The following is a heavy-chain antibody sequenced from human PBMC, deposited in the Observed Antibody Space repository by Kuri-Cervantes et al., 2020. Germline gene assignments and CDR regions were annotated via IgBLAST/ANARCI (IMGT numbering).Heavy chain of an antibody. J-gene: IGHJ4*02. CDR1: GFTFSYYY. CDR3: ARDGQDCSGGSCYSPGDY. V-gene: IGHV3-53*01. Sequence: GGSLRLSCAASGFTFSYYYMSWVRQAPGKGLEWVSVIYSGGSTYYADSVKGRFTISRDNSKNTLYLQMNSLRAEDTAVYYCARDGQDCSGGSCYSPGDYWGQGTLVTVSS. CDR2: IYSGGST. D-gene: IGHD2-15*01.